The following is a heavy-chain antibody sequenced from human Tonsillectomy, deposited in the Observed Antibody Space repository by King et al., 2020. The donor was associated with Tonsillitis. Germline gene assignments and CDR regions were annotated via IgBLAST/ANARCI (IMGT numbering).Heavy chain of an antibody. J-gene: IGHJ3*02. Sequence: VQLQESGPGLVKPSQTLSLTCAVSGGSISSGGYSWSWIRQPPGKGLEWIGYIYYSGSPYYNPSLKSRVTISVDTSKKQFSLKLSSVTAADTAVYYCARXQLTGDGAFDXWGQXXXVTVSS. D-gene: IGHD7-27*01. CDR3: ARXQLTGDGAFDX. CDR1: GGSISSGGYS. CDR2: IYYSGSP. V-gene: IGHV4-30-4*07.